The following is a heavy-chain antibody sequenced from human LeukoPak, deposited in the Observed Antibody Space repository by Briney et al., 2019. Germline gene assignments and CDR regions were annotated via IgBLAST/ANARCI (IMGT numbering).Heavy chain of an antibody. CDR3: ARDAGYSSGWYGRDY. D-gene: IGHD6-19*01. CDR1: GVTFSTYA. J-gene: IGHJ4*02. CDR2: IIPIFGIA. V-gene: IGHV1-69*01. Sequence: VKLSCKASGVTFSTYAISWVRRAPGQGPEWRGGIIPIFGIANEADKFQGRVTITADESPSIAYMELSSLRSEDTAVYYGARDAGYSSGWYGRDYWGEGTLVTVSS.